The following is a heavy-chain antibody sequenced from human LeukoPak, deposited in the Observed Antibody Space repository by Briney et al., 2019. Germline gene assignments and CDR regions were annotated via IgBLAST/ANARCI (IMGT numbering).Heavy chain of an antibody. D-gene: IGHD6-19*01. J-gene: IGHJ5*02. Sequence: SQTLSLTCAISGDSVSSNSAAWNWIRQSPSRGLEWLGRTYYRSKWYNDYAVSVKSRITINPDTSKSQFSLQLNSVTPEDTAVYYCARGLAVAWYGDWFDPWGQGTLVTVSS. CDR1: GDSVSSNSAA. CDR3: ARGLAVAWYGDWFDP. CDR2: TYYRSKWYN. V-gene: IGHV6-1*01.